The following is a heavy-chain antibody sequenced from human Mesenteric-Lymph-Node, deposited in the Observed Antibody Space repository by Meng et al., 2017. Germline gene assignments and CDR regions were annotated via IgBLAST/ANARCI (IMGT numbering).Heavy chain of an antibody. CDR3: ARGRSYGHGSLDS. CDR1: GFTFSSYW. D-gene: IGHD5-18*01. Sequence: GESLKISCAASGFTFSSYWMHWIRQAPGKGLVWVSRINSDGSSTSYADSVKGRFTISRDNAKNTLSLQMNRLRAEDTSVYFCARGRSYGHGSLDSWGQG. J-gene: IGHJ4*02. CDR2: INSDGSST. V-gene: IGHV3-74*01.